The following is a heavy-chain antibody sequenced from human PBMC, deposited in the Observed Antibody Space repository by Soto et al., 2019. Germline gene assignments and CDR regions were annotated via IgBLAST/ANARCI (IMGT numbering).Heavy chain of an antibody. CDR2: IRGDGGQT. J-gene: IGHJ4*02. V-gene: IGHV3-23*01. CDR1: GFTFTSYG. D-gene: IGHD3-9*01. Sequence: GGSLRLSCTASGFTFTSYGMGWVRQAPGKGLQWVSTIRGDGGQTHYTDSVKGRFSISRDNSKNTVYLQMDSLRAEDTAMYFCARDVGLDSDNFFANWGQGTRSPSPQ. CDR3: ARDVGLDSDNFFAN.